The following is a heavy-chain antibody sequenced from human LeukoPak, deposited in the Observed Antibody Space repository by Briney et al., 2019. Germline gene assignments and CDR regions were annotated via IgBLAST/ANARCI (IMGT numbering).Heavy chain of an antibody. V-gene: IGHV3-21*01. CDR2: ISVRSNYI. Sequence: GGSLRLSCAASGYTFSSYCINWVRQAPGKGLEWVSSISVRSNYIYYADSVRGRFRISRDDGRDSLYLQMNSLRAEDTAVYYCVRLRRNSDTTGFYYYYDFWGQGTLVTVSS. D-gene: IGHD3-22*01. CDR3: VRLRRNSDTTGFYYYYDF. CDR1: GYTFSSYC. J-gene: IGHJ4*02.